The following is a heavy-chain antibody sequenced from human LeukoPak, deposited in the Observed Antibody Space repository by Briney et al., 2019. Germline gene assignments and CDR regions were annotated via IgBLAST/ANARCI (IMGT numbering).Heavy chain of an antibody. CDR3: ARASHDYGDYSHFDY. Sequence: PSETLSLTCAVSGGSISSSNWWSWVRQPPGKGLEWIGEIYHSGSTNYNPSLKSRVTLSVDTSKNQFSLKLSSVTAADTAVYYCARASHDYGDYSHFDYWGQGTLVTVSS. CDR2: IYHSGST. V-gene: IGHV4-4*02. D-gene: IGHD4-17*01. CDR1: GGSISSSNW. J-gene: IGHJ4*02.